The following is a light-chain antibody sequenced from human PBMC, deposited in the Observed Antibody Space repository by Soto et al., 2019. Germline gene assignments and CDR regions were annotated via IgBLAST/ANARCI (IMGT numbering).Light chain of an antibody. V-gene: IGKV3D-20*02. J-gene: IGKJ1*01. CDR3: QQRSNWT. Sequence: EIVLTQSPGTLSLSPGERATLSCRASQSVSSNFLAWYQQKPGQAPRLLIYGSSNRATGIPDRFSGSGSGVDFTLTVSRLEPEDFAVYYCQQRSNWTFGQGTKVDIK. CDR2: GSS. CDR1: QSVSSNF.